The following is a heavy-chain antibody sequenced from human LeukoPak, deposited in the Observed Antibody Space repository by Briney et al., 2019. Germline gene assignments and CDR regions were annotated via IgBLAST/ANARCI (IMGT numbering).Heavy chain of an antibody. CDR1: GGTFSSYA. CDR3: ARDDDADWNIDY. V-gene: IGHV1-69*04. J-gene: IGHJ4*02. Sequence: SAKVSCKASGGTFSSYAISWVRQAPGQGLEWMGRIIPILGIANYAQKFQGRVTITADKSTSTAYMELSSLRSEDTAVYYCARDDDADWNIDYWGQGTLVTVSS. D-gene: IGHD1/OR15-1a*01. CDR2: IIPILGIA.